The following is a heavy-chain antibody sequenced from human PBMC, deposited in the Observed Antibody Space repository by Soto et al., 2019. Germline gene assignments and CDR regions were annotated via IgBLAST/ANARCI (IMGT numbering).Heavy chain of an antibody. Sequence: SETLSLTCAVSGASFGTYYWSWIRQPPGKGLEWIGYIFYCVHLKYNPSLRSRFTLSLDPSKNQISLRLISVTAADTAVYYCAREGGGYRFDYWGQGTLVTVSS. J-gene: IGHJ4*02. V-gene: IGHV4-59*01. D-gene: IGHD1-26*01. CDR1: GASFGTYY. CDR2: IFYCVHL. CDR3: AREGGGYRFDY.